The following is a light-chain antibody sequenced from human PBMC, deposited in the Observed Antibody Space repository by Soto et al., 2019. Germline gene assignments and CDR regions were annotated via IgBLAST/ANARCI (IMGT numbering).Light chain of an antibody. V-gene: IGKV1-5*03. CDR3: QQYNSYSWT. J-gene: IGKJ1*01. CDR1: QSISSW. Sequence: DIQMTQSPSTLSAPVGDRVTITCRASQSISSWLAWYQQKPGKAPKLLICKASSLESGVPSRFSGSGSGTEFTLTISSLQPDDFATYYCQQYNSYSWTFGQGTKVEIK. CDR2: KAS.